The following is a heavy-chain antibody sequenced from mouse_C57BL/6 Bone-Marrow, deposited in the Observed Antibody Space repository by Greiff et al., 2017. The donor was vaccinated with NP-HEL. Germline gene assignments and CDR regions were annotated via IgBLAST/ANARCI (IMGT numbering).Heavy chain of an antibody. J-gene: IGHJ3*01. CDR2: INPGSGGT. CDR1: GYAFTNYL. CDR3: ARGGIYDDYDWFAY. Sequence: QVQLQESGAELVRPGTSVKVSCKASGYAFTNYLIEWVKQRPGQGLEWIGVINPGSGGTNYNEKFKGKATLTADKSSSTAYMQLSSLTSEDSAVYFCARGGIYDDYDWFAYWGQGTRVTVSA. D-gene: IGHD2-4*01. V-gene: IGHV1-54*01.